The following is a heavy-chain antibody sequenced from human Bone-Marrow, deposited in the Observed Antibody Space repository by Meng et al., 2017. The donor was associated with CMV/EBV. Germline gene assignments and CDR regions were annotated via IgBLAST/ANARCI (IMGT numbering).Heavy chain of an antibody. J-gene: IGHJ4*02. CDR3: ARHTRYCSSTSCYRPFDY. Sequence: SVKVSCKASGGTFSSYAISWVRQAPGQGLEWMGGIIPIFGTANHAQKFQGRVTITTDDSTSTAYMELSSLRPEDTAVYYWARHTRYCSSTSCYRPFDYWGQGTLVTVSS. CDR2: IIPIFGTA. CDR1: GGTFSSYA. V-gene: IGHV1-69*05. D-gene: IGHD2-2*01.